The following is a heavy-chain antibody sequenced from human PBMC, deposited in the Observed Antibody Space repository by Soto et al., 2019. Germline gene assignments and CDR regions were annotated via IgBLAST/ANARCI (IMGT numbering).Heavy chain of an antibody. Sequence: QVKLLQSGAEVKKPGSSVKVSCKASGGTFSSYAISWVRQAPGQGREWMGGIIPIFGTANYAQKFQGRVTITADKSTSTAYMELGSLRSEDTAVYYCAAYYSSGWYGAFDYWGQGTLVTVSS. CDR1: GGTFSSYA. D-gene: IGHD6-19*01. CDR2: IIPIFGTA. V-gene: IGHV1-69*06. J-gene: IGHJ4*02. CDR3: AAYYSSGWYGAFDY.